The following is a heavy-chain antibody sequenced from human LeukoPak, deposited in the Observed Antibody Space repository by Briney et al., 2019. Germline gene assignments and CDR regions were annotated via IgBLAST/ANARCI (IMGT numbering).Heavy chain of an antibody. CDR2: VYHTGAT. Sequence: PSETLSLSCIVSHYSITSDYYWDWIRQSPGKGLEWIGSVYHTGATYYNPSLKSRVTISVDTSKNQFSLKLSSVTAADTAVYYCAREAETYYYARGAFDIWGQGTMVTVSS. CDR1: HYSITSDYY. D-gene: IGHD3-10*01. CDR3: AREAETYYYARGAFDI. J-gene: IGHJ3*02. V-gene: IGHV4-38-2*02.